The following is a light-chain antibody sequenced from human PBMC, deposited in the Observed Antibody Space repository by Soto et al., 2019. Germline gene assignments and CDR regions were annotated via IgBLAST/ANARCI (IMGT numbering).Light chain of an antibody. CDR3: QQSYSTPFA. CDR1: QRISYY. Sequence: QIAQSTSSLSATVGARVTNTCRASQRISYYLNWFKQKPGRAPKIMSYAASSLEAGVPSRYSGSGSGTDFTLTISSLKPEDFATYYCQQSYSTPFAFGQGTRLEI. J-gene: IGKJ5*01. CDR2: AAS. V-gene: IGKV1-39*01.